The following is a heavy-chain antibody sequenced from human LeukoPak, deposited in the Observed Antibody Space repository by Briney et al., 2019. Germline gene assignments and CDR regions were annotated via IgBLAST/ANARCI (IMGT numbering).Heavy chain of an antibody. V-gene: IGHV3-20*01. CDR2: INWNGAST. Sequence: GGSLRLSCAASGFTFDDYGMSWVRQAPGKGLEWVSGINWNGASTGYADSVKGRFTISRDNAKNSLYLQMNSLRAEDTALYHCASYDSSGYYETWGQGTLVTVSS. D-gene: IGHD3-22*01. J-gene: IGHJ5*02. CDR3: ASYDSSGYYET. CDR1: GFTFDDYG.